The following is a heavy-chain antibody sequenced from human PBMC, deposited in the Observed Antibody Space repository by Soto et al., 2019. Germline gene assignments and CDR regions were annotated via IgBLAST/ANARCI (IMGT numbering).Heavy chain of an antibody. CDR1: GGSISSSSYY. J-gene: IGHJ4*02. CDR3: ARDGNWRLDY. CDR2: IYYSGST. D-gene: IGHD1-1*01. V-gene: IGHV4-39*02. Sequence: SETLSLTCTVSGGSISSSSYYWGWFRQPPGKGLEWIGSIYYSGSTYYNPSLKSRVTISVDTSKNQFSLKLSSVTAADTAVYYCARDGNWRLDYWGQGVLVTVSS.